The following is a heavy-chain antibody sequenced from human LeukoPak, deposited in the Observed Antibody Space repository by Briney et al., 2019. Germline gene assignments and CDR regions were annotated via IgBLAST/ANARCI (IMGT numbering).Heavy chain of an antibody. J-gene: IGHJ4*02. CDR3: ARASRMWELLPVGY. Sequence: ASVKVSCKASGYTFTSYAMNWVRQAPGQGLEWMGWINPNSGGTNYAQKFQGWVTMTRDTSISTAYMELSRLRSDDTAVYYCARASRMWELLPVGYWGQGTLVTVSS. V-gene: IGHV1-2*04. D-gene: IGHD1-26*01. CDR2: INPNSGGT. CDR1: GYTFTSYA.